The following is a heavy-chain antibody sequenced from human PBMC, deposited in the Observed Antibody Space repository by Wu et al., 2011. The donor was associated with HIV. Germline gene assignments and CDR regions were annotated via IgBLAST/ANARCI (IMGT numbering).Heavy chain of an antibody. CDR3: ARKYYYDSGPFDY. CDR1: GYTFTNYF. CDR2: INPGDYKT. V-gene: IGHV1-46*01. J-gene: IGHJ4*02. D-gene: IGHD3-22*01. Sequence: QVQLVQSGTEVKKPGASVKISCKASGYTFTNYFIHWVRQAPGQGLEWMGVINPGDYKTIYTEKFQGRVTMTMDTSTRTVYMELSSLRSDDTAIYYCARKYYYDSGPFDYWGQGTLVTVSS.